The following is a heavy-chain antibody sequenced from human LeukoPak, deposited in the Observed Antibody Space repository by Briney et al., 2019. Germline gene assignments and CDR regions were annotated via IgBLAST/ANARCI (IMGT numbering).Heavy chain of an antibody. Sequence: GGSLRLSCAASGFTFSSYWMSWVRQAPGKGLEWVANIKQDGSEKYYVDSVKGRFTISRDNAKNSLYLQMNSLRAEDTAVYYCARIHVQLWFGGLDYWGQGTLVTVSS. J-gene: IGHJ4*02. CDR1: GFTFSSYW. D-gene: IGHD3-10*01. CDR3: ARIHVQLWFGGLDY. CDR2: IKQDGSEK. V-gene: IGHV3-7*01.